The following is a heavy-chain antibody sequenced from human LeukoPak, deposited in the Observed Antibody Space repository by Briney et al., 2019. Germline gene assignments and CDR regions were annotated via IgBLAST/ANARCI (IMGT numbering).Heavy chain of an antibody. D-gene: IGHD3-22*01. CDR1: GFTFSSYG. CDR2: ISYDGSNK. CDR3: AKGPLPYYYDSSGLDY. Sequence: GGSLRLSCAASGFTFSSYGMHWVRQAPGKGLEWVAVISYDGSNKYYADSVKGRFTISRDNSKNTLYLQMNSLRAEDTAVYYCAKGPLPYYYDSSGLDYWGQGTLVTVSS. V-gene: IGHV3-30*18. J-gene: IGHJ4*02.